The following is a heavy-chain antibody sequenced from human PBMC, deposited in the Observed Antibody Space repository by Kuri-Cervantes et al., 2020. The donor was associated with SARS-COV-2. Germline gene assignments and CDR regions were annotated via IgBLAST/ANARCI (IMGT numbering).Heavy chain of an antibody. CDR2: ISGEGGGR. CDR3: ATTDYGYCSSTSRTRRPRCAFDI. J-gene: IGHJ3*02. D-gene: IGHD2-2*03. CDR1: TFNFKNFA. Sequence: GGSLRLSCTASTFNFKNFAMSWVRRAPGKGLEWVSTISGEGGGRFYADSVKGRFTISRDNAKNSLYLQMNSLRAEDTAVYYCATTDYGYCSSTSRTRRPRCAFDIWGQGIMVTVSS. V-gene: IGHV3-23*01.